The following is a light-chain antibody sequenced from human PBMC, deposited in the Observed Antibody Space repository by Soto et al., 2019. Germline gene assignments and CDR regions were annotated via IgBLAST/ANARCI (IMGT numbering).Light chain of an antibody. CDR2: INN. V-gene: IGLV1-44*01. Sequence: QSVLTQPPSASGTPGQRVTISCFGSRSNIGTNTVNWYQQLPGTAPKLLISINNQRPSGVPDPFSGSKSGTSASLVISGLQCEDEDDYYCAAWDDSLNGPVFGTGTKLTVL. CDR3: AAWDDSLNGPV. CDR1: RSNIGTNT. J-gene: IGLJ1*01.